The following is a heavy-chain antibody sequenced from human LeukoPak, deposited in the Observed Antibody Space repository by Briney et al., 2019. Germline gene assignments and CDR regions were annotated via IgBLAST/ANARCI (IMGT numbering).Heavy chain of an antibody. V-gene: IGHV3-30-3*01. CDR2: ISYDGSNK. CDR3: ASAFDRGDAFDI. D-gene: IGHD3-22*01. CDR1: GFTFSSYA. J-gene: IGHJ3*02. Sequence: GGSLRLSCAASGFTFSSYAMHWVRQAPGKGLEWVAVISYDGSNKYYADSVKGRFTISRDNSKNTLYLQMNSLRAEDTAVYYCASAFDRGDAFDIWGQGTMVTVSS.